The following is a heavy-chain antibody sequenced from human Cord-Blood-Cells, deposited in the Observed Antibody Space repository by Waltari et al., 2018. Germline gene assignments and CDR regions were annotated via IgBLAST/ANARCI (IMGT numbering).Heavy chain of an antibody. V-gene: IGHV3-33*01. CDR1: GFTFSSYG. CDR2: IWYDGSNK. Sequence: QVQLVESGGGVVQPGRSLRLSCAASGFTFSSYGMHWVRQDPGKGLEWVAVIWYDGSNKYYADSVKGRFTISRDNSKNTLDLQMNSLRAEDTAVYYCAREPLVVAATPFDYWGQGTLVTVSS. J-gene: IGHJ4*02. D-gene: IGHD2-15*01. CDR3: AREPLVVAATPFDY.